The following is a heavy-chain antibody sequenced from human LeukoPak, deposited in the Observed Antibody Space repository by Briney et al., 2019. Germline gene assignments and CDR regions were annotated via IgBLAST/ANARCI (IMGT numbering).Heavy chain of an antibody. V-gene: IGHV4-39*01. Sequence: SETLSLICTVSGGSITSGTYCWGWIRQPPGKGLEWIGSICDSGSTYYNPSLKSRVTISVDTSKNQFSLKLRSVTAADTAVYYCARRPRDDYSVDYWGQGTLVTVSS. J-gene: IGHJ4*02. CDR2: ICDSGST. CDR3: ARRPRDDYSVDY. D-gene: IGHD5-24*01. CDR1: GGSITSGTYC.